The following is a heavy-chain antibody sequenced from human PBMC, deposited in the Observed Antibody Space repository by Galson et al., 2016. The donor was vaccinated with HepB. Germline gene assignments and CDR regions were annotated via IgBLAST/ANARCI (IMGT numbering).Heavy chain of an antibody. CDR2: MSFDGNDQ. CDR1: GFPFRNYG. CDR3: ARDLLFERSFDWFGLDK. V-gene: IGHV3-30*03. J-gene: IGHJ4*02. Sequence: SLRLSCAASGFPFRNYGMHWVRQFPDKGLEWVAVMSFDGNDQDYEDSVKGRFTIPRDNSKDTLYLHMTSLSPEDTAVYYCARDLLFERSFDWFGLDKWGQGTLVTVSS. D-gene: IGHD3-9*01.